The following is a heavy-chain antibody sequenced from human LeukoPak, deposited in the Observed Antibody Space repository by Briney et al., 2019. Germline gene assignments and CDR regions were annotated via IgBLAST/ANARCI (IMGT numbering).Heavy chain of an antibody. CDR3: AKESQGGGSYYFDY. Sequence: SGGSLSLTCTVPGFTIDDYTMHWVRQPPGKGLEWDSLISWDAGSTYDADSVKGPFTISRDNSKNSLYLQMNSLRTEDTALYYCAKESQGGGSYYFDYWGQGTLVTVSS. D-gene: IGHD1-26*01. V-gene: IGHV3-43*01. CDR2: ISWDAGST. J-gene: IGHJ4*02. CDR1: GFTIDDYT.